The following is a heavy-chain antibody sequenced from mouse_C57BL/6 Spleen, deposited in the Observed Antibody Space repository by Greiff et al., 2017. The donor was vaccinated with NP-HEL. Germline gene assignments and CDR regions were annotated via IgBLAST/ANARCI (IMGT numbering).Heavy chain of an antibody. CDR3: AREDGYHY. CDR2: IYPGDGDT. CDR1: GYAFSSSW. Sequence: VQLQQSGPELVKPGASVKISCKASGYAFSSSWMNWVKQRPGKGLEWIGRIYPGDGDTNYNGKFKGKATLTADKSSSTAYMQLSSLTAEDSAVYFCAREDGYHYWGQGTTLTVSS. V-gene: IGHV1-82*01. J-gene: IGHJ2*01. D-gene: IGHD2-3*01.